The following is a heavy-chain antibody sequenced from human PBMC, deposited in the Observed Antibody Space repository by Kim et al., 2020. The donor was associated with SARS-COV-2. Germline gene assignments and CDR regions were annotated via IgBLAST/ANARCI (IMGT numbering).Heavy chain of an antibody. V-gene: IGHV4-4*09. J-gene: IGHJ5*02. Sequence: PSLKSRVTISVDTSKNQFSLKLSSVTAADTAVYYCARTRGYSGYDGWFDPWGQGTLVTVSS. D-gene: IGHD5-12*01. CDR3: ARTRGYSGYDGWFDP.